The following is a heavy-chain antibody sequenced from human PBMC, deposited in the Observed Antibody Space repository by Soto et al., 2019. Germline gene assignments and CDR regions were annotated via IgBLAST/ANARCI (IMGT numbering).Heavy chain of an antibody. CDR1: GGSISSYY. Sequence: TSETLSLTCTVSGGSISSYYLSWFRQPPGKGLEWIGYIYYSVSTDYNPSLKSRVTISVDTSKNQFSLKLSSVTAADTAVYYCARNADYSTYYFDYWGQGTLVTVS. CDR2: IYYSVST. D-gene: IGHD2-21*01. V-gene: IGHV4-59*01. CDR3: ARNADYSTYYFDY. J-gene: IGHJ4*02.